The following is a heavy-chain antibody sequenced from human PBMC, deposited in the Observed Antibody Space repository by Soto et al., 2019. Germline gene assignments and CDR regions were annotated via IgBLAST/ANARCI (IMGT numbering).Heavy chain of an antibody. CDR2: INHSGST. J-gene: IGHJ4*02. Sequence: SETLSLTCAVYGGSFSGYYWSWIRQPPGKGLEWIGEINHSGSTNYNPSLKSRVTISVDTSKNQFSLKLSSVTAADTAVYYCARGGTYYDILTGYPAQNYFDYWGQGTLVTVSS. D-gene: IGHD3-9*01. V-gene: IGHV4-34*01. CDR1: GGSFSGYY. CDR3: ARGGTYYDILTGYPAQNYFDY.